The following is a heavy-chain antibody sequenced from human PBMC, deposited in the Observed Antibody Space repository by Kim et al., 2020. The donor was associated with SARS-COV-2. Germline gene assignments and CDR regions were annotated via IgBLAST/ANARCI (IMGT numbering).Heavy chain of an antibody. D-gene: IGHD2-2*01. CDR3: ARQVGRMPNYYYYYGMDV. Sequence: SETLSLTCTVSGGSISSSSYYWGWIRQPPGKGLEWIGSIYYSGSTYYNPSLKSRVTISVDTSKNQFSLKLSSVTAADTAVYYCARQVGRMPNYYYYYGMDVWGQGTTVTVSS. J-gene: IGHJ6*02. CDR1: GGSISSSSYY. V-gene: IGHV4-39*01. CDR2: IYYSGST.